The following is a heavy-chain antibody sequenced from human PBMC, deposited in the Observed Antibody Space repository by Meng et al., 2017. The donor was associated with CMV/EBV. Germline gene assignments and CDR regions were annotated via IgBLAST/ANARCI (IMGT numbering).Heavy chain of an antibody. CDR1: GFTFSSYA. V-gene: IGHV3-30-3*01. CDR2: ISYDGSNK. D-gene: IGHD2-2*01. Sequence: GESLKISCAASGFTFSSYAMHWVRQAPGKGLEWVAVISYDGSNKYYADSVKGRFTIPRDNSKNTLYLQMNSLRAEDTAVYYCAREHCSSTSCHYYYYGMDVWGQGTTVTVSS. J-gene: IGHJ6*02. CDR3: AREHCSSTSCHYYYYGMDV.